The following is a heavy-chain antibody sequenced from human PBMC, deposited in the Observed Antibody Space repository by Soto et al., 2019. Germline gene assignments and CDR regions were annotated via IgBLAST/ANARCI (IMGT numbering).Heavy chain of an antibody. CDR1: GFTFRSYA. D-gene: IGHD2-15*01. V-gene: IGHV3-23*01. J-gene: IGHJ4*02. CDR3: ATEGCSGGSCWT. CDR2: VSGSGEKT. Sequence: EVQLLESGGGLLQPGGSLRLSCAASGFTFRSYAMNWVRQAPGKGLEWVSSVSGSGEKTFYADSVRGRFTISRDNSKNALFLQMNSLRAEDTAVYYCATEGCSGGSCWTWGQGTLVTVSS.